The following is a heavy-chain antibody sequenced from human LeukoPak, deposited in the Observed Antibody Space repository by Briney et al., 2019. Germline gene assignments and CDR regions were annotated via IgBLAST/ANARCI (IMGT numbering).Heavy chain of an antibody. D-gene: IGHD5-18*01. CDR1: GGSISSYY. J-gene: IGHJ4*02. CDR3: XXXXSXGWXXDY. V-gene: IGHV4-59*01. CDR2: TYYSGST. Sequence: SETLXXTCTVSGGSISSYYWSWIRQPPGKGLEWIGYTYYSGSTNYNPSLKSRVTISVDTSKNQFSLKLSSVDAAGTAVYYCXXXXSXGWXXDYWGQGTXVTVSS.